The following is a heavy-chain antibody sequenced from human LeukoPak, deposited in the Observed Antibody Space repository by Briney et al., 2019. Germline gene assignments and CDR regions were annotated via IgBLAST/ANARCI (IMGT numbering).Heavy chain of an antibody. J-gene: IGHJ4*02. Sequence: GGSLRLSCAASGFTFSSYWMHWVRQAPGKGLVWVSRINSDGSSTSYADSVKGRFTISRDNAKNSLYLQMSSLRVEDTAVYYCARDPRGITALVDYFDYWGQGTLVTVSS. CDR2: INSDGSST. CDR1: GFTFSSYW. CDR3: ARDPRGITALVDYFDY. D-gene: IGHD5-18*01. V-gene: IGHV3-74*01.